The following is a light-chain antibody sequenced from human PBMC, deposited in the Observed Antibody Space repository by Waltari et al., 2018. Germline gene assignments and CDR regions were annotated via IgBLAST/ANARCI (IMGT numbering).Light chain of an antibody. J-gene: IGLJ2*01. V-gene: IGLV1-47*01. CDR3: AAWDDSLSGVV. CDR1: SSNIGSNY. Sequence: QSVLTQPPSASGTPGQRGTISCSGSSSNIGSNYVYWYQQLPGPAPKLLIYRNNQRPSGVPDRFSGSKSGTSASLAISGLRSEDEADYYCAAWDDSLSGVVFGGGTKLTVL. CDR2: RNN.